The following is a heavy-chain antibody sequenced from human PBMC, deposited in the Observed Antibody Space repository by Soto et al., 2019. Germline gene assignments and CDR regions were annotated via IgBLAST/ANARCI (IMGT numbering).Heavy chain of an antibody. D-gene: IGHD3-9*01. CDR2: IIPILGIA. V-gene: IGHV1-69*02. CDR1: GGTFSSYT. J-gene: IGHJ4*02. Sequence: SVKVSCKASGGTFSSYTISWVRQAPGQGLEWMGRIIPILGIANYAQKFQGRVTITADKSTSTAYMELSSLRSEDTAVYYCARVASPLDVLRYFDWYIDYWGQGTLVTVS. CDR3: ARVASPLDVLRYFDWYIDY.